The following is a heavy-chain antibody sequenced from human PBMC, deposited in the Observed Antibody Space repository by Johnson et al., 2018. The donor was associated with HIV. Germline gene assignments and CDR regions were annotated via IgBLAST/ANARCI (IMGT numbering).Heavy chain of an antibody. J-gene: IGHJ3*02. CDR2: ISYDGSKK. CDR3: AKDLGVGGTVQRSVAFDI. Sequence: VQLVESGGGVVQPGRSLRLSCAASGFTFSNYGVHWVRQAPGKGLEWVAVISYDGSKKYFADSVKGRFTISRDNSKNTLHLQMNSLRAEDTAIYYCAKDLGVGGTVQRSVAFDIWGQGTIVTVSS. CDR1: GFTFSNYG. V-gene: IGHV3-30*18. D-gene: IGHD1-26*01.